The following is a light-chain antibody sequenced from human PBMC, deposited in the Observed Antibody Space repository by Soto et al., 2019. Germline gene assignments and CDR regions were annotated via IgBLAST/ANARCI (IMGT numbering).Light chain of an antibody. CDR2: GAS. CDR1: QSVSNSY. V-gene: IGKV3-20*01. J-gene: IGKJ2*01. Sequence: EVVLTQSPGTLSLSPGERATLSCRASQSVSNSYLAWYQQKPGQAPRLLIYGASSRATCIPDRFSGSGSGTDFTLTISRLEPEDLAVYYCQQYGSSPRTFGQGTKLEI. CDR3: QQYGSSPRT.